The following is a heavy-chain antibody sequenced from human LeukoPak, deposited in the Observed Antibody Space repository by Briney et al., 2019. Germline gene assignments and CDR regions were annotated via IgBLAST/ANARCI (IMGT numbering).Heavy chain of an antibody. CDR2: INHSGST. CDR1: GGSFSGYY. D-gene: IGHD3-16*01. J-gene: IGHJ6*03. CDR3: ARGVTGYYYYYYMDV. V-gene: IGHV4-34*01. Sequence: PSETLSLTCAVYGGSFSGYYWSWIRQPPGKGLEWIGEINHSGSTNYSPSLKSRVTISVDTSKNQFSLKLSSVTAADTAVYYCARGVTGYYYYYYMDVWGKGTTVTVSS.